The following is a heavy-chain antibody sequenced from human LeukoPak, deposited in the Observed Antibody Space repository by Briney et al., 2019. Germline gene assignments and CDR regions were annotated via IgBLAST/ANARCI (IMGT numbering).Heavy chain of an antibody. J-gene: IGHJ2*01. D-gene: IGHD6-13*01. CDR2: ISGSGGST. CDR1: GLTFSSYA. CDR3: AKDGYSSSWSFDL. Sequence: GGSLRLSCAASGLTFSSYAMSWVRQAPGKGLAWVSAISGSGGSTYYADSVKGRFTISRDNSKNTLYLQMNSLRAEDTAVYYCAKDGYSSSWSFDLWGRGTLVTVSS. V-gene: IGHV3-23*01.